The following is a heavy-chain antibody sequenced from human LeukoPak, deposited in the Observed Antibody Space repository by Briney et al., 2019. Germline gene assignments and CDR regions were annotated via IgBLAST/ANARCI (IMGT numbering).Heavy chain of an antibody. Sequence: GGSLRPSCAASGFTFSDYWMAWVRQAPGKGLEWVANIWPDGSDKYHVDSVRGRFTISRDNAQNSLNLQMNSLRAEDSGVYYCGRWGVNAGLDRWGQGTLVIVSS. J-gene: IGHJ5*02. CDR2: IWPDGSDK. CDR3: GRWGVNAGLDR. D-gene: IGHD3-10*01. V-gene: IGHV3-7*01. CDR1: GFTFSDYW.